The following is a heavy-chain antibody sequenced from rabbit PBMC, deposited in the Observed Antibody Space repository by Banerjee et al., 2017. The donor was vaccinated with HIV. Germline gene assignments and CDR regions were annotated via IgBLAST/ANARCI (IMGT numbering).Heavy chain of an antibody. CDR3: ARWVSGGGGFGAYFDL. CDR2: IYTGTSGQI. D-gene: IGHD1-1*01. J-gene: IGHJ4*01. CDR1: GFSFSGSYW. Sequence: QSLEESGGDLVKPGASLTLTCKASGFSFSGSYWMCWVRQAPGKGLEWIACIYTGTSGQIYYASWAKGRFTISATSSTTMTLQMTSLTAADTATYFCARWVSGGGGFGAYFDLWGPGTLVTVS. V-gene: IGHV1S40*01.